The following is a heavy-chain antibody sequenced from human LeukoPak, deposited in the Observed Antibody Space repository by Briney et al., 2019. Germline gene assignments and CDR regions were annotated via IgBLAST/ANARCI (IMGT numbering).Heavy chain of an antibody. CDR1: GLTFSLYA. CDR2: ISGSVGST. CDR3: ARGRPSHYYGSGSFADFDY. J-gene: IGHJ4*02. V-gene: IGHV3-23*03. Sequence: GGSLRLSCAASGLTFSLYAMTWVRQAPEKGLEWVSGISGSVGSTGSAANTYYADSVKGRFTISRDNAKNTLYLQMNSLRAEDTAVYYCARGRPSHYYGSGSFADFDYWGQGTLVTVSS. D-gene: IGHD3-10*01.